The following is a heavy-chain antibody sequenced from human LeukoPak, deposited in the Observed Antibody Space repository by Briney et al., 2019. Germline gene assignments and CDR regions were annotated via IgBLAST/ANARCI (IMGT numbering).Heavy chain of an antibody. CDR2: INPNSGGT. V-gene: IGHV1-2*02. J-gene: IGHJ5*02. Sequence: GASVKVSCKASGYTFTSYGISWVRQAPGQGLEWMGWINPNSGGTNYAQKFQGRVTMTRDTSIGTAYMELSRLRSDDTAVYYCARERHEWVYSSGWYNWFDPWGQGTLVTVSS. CDR1: GYTFTSYG. D-gene: IGHD6-19*01. CDR3: ARERHEWVYSSGWYNWFDP.